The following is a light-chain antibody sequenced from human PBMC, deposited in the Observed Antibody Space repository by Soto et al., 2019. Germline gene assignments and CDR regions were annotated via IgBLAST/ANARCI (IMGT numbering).Light chain of an antibody. CDR1: QTVRNN. J-gene: IGKJ1*01. CDR3: QQYGSSGT. V-gene: IGKV3-20*01. CDR2: GAS. Sequence: EIVLTQSPATLSLSPGERATLSCRASQTVRNNLAWYQQRPGQAPRLLIYGASNRATGIPDRFSGSGSGTDFTPTISRLEPEDFAVYYCQQYGSSGTFGQGTKVDIK.